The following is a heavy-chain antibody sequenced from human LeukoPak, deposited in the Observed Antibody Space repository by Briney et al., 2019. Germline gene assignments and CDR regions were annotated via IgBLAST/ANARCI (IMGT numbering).Heavy chain of an antibody. CDR2: IYYSGST. J-gene: IGHJ4*02. V-gene: IGHV4-39*01. Sequence: PSETLSLTCTVSVGFISSSRYNWGWIRQPPGKGLEWIGSIYYSGSTYYNPSLKSRVTISLDTSKNQFSLKLSSVTAADTAVYSWARHENYYDSSGYYQSCFDYWGQGTLVTVSS. CDR3: ARHENYYDSSGYYQSCFDY. D-gene: IGHD3-22*01. CDR1: VGFISSSRYN.